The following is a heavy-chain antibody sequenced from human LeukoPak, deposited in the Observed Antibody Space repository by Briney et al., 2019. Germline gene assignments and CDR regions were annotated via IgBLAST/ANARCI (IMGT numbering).Heavy chain of an antibody. CDR3: ARAGGWPVGIRFDY. J-gene: IGHJ4*02. D-gene: IGHD2-15*01. V-gene: IGHV1-2*02. CDR2: INPNSGGT. CDR1: GYTFTGYY. Sequence: GASVKVSCKASGYTFTGYYMHWVRQAPGQGLEWMGWINPNSGGTNYAQKFQGRVTMTRDTSVSTAYMELSRLRSDDTAVYYCARAGGWPVGIRFDYWGQGTLVTVSS.